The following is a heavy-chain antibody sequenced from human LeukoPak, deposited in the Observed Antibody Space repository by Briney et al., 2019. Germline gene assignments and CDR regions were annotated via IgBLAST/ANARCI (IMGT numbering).Heavy chain of an antibody. CDR3: VRDRGTYRPIDY. CDR1: AFSLNAYN. Sequence: GGSLRLSCAAAAFSLNAYNMNWVRQAPGKGLEWVSSISYTGTYIYYADSVKGRFTISRDNAQNSLYLQMNSLRAEDTAIYYCVRDRGTYRPIDYWGQGTLVTVSS. V-gene: IGHV3-21*04. J-gene: IGHJ4*02. CDR2: ISYTGTYI. D-gene: IGHD1-26*01.